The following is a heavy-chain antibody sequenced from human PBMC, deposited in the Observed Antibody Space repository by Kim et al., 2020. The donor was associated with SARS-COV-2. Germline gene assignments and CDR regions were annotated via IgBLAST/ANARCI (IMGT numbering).Heavy chain of an antibody. V-gene: IGHV3-11*01. CDR1: GFTFSDYY. CDR3: ARVGGDGYNRYYYYYMDV. CDR2: ISSSGSTI. Sequence: GGSLRLSCAASGFTFSDYYMSWIRQAPGKGLEWVSYISSSGSTIYYADSVKGRFTISRDNAKNSLYLQMNSLRAEDTAVYYCARVGGDGYNRYYYYYMDVWGKGTTVTVSS. J-gene: IGHJ6*03. D-gene: IGHD5-12*01.